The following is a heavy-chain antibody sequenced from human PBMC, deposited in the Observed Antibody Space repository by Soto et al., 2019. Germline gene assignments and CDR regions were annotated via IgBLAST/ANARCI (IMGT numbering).Heavy chain of an antibody. CDR1: GGSISSYY. CDR2: IYYSGST. D-gene: IGHD6-6*01. CDR3: AREGDSSSPFDY. V-gene: IGHV4-59*01. J-gene: IGHJ4*02. Sequence: SETLSLTCTVSGGSISSYYWSWIRQPPGKGLEWIGYIYYSGSTNYNPSLKSRVTISVDTSKNQFSLKLSSVTAADTAVYYCAREGDSSSPFDYWGQGTLVTVSS.